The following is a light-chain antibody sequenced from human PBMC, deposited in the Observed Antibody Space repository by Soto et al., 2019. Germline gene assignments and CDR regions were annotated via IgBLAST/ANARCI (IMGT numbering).Light chain of an antibody. J-gene: IGLJ1*01. Sequence: QSVLTQPPSASETPGQRVTISCSGSSSNIGSNYVYWYQQLPGTAPKLLIYRNNQRPSGVPDRFSGSKSGTSASLAISGLRSEDEADYYCAPWDASLSGNYVFGTGTKLTVL. CDR2: RNN. CDR3: APWDASLSGNYV. V-gene: IGLV1-47*01. CDR1: SSNIGSNY.